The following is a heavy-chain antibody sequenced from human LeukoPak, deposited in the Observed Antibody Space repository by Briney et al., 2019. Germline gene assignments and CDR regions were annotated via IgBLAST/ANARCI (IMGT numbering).Heavy chain of an antibody. CDR2: IWYDGSNK. D-gene: IGHD2-15*01. Sequence: GGSLRLSCAASGFTFSSYGMHWVRQAPGKGLEWVAVIWYDGSNKYYADSVKGRFTISRDNSKNTLYLQMNSLRAEDTAVYYCARDHIVVVVAASHYYGMDVWGQGTTVTVSS. CDR1: GFTFSSYG. CDR3: ARDHIVVVVAASHYYGMDV. V-gene: IGHV3-33*01. J-gene: IGHJ6*02.